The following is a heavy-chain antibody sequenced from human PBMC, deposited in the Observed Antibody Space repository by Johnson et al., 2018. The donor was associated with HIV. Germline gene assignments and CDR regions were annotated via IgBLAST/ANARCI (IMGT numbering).Heavy chain of an antibody. V-gene: IGHV3-66*01. CDR1: GFSFSSYG. D-gene: IGHD1-26*01. CDR2: VYSGGST. Sequence: VQLVESGGGLVQPGGSLRLSCAASGFSFSSYGMSWVRQAPGKGLEWVSIVYSGGSTYYADSVKGRFTISRDNSKNTLYLQMNSLRAEDTAGYYCAKREVGAIDIWGQGTIVTVSS. CDR3: AKREVGAIDI. J-gene: IGHJ3*02.